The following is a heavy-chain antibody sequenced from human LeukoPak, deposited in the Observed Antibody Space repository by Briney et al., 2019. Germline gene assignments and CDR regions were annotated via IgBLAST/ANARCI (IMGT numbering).Heavy chain of an antibody. J-gene: IGHJ5*02. D-gene: IGHD3-3*01. CDR1: GGSISSSSYY. CDR2: IYYSGST. Sequence: TSETLSLTCTVSGGSISSSSYYWGWIRQPAGKGLEWIGSIYYSGSTYYNPSLKSRVTISVDTSKNQFSLKLSSVTAADTAAYYCARGGGPRFLELIWFGPWGQGTLVTVSS. CDR3: ARGGGPRFLELIWFGP. V-gene: IGHV4-39*07.